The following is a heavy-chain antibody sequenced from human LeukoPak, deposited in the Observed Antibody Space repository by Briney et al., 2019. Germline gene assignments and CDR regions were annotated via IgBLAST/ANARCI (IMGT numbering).Heavy chain of an antibody. D-gene: IGHD3-10*01. CDR1: GFTFISYA. Sequence: GGSLRLSCAASGFTFISYAMSWVRQAPGKGLEWVSVISGNGGSTHYADSAKGRFTISRDNSKNTLYLQMNSLRAEDTALYYCTRTYGSGSYSPYWGQGTLVTVSS. CDR2: ISGNGGST. V-gene: IGHV3-23*01. J-gene: IGHJ4*02. CDR3: TRTYGSGSYSPY.